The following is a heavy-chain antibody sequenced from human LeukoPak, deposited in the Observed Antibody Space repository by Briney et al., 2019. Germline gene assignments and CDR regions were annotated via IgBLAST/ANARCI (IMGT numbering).Heavy chain of an antibody. Sequence: ASVKVSCKASGYTFTSYDINWVRQATGQGLEWMGWMNPNSGNTGYAQKFQGRVTITRNTSISTAYMELSSLRSEDTAVYYCARGVRNDYGDYEVFAFDIWGQGTMVTVSS. J-gene: IGHJ3*02. CDR2: MNPNSGNT. CDR1: GYTFTSYD. V-gene: IGHV1-8*03. CDR3: ARGVRNDYGDYEVFAFDI. D-gene: IGHD4-17*01.